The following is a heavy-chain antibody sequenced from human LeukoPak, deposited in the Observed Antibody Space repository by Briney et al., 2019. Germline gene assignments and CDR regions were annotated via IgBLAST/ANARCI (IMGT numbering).Heavy chain of an antibody. D-gene: IGHD3-3*01. CDR2: IIPIFGTA. V-gene: IGHV1-69*01. CDR3: ARGNYDFWSGYYTPLFNYYGMDV. J-gene: IGHJ6*02. Sequence: ASVKVSCKASGGTFSSYAISWVRQAPGQGLEWMGGIIPIFGTANYAQKFQGRVTITADESTSTAYMELSSLRSEDTAVYYCARGNYDFWSGYYTPLFNYYGMDVWGQGTTVIVSS. CDR1: GGTFSSYA.